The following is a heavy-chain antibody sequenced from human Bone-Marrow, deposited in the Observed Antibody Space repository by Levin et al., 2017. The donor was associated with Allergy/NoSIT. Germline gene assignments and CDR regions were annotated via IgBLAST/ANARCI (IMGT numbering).Heavy chain of an antibody. D-gene: IGHD3-3*01. J-gene: IGHJ5*02. CDR1: GYTLSSYD. Sequence: GESLKISCKASGYTLSSYDINWVRQAPGQGLELMGWINPNNGNTGYAQKFQGRVAMTRDTSRNTAYMELSSLRSEDTAVYYCARAYEWRRDPWGQGTLVTVSS. CDR3: ARAYEWRRDP. V-gene: IGHV1-8*01. CDR2: INPNNGNT.